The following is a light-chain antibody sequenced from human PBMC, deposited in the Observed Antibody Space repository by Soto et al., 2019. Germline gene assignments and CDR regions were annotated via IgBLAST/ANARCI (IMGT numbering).Light chain of an antibody. CDR1: SSDVGGYNY. CDR2: EVS. V-gene: IGLV2-14*01. Sequence: QSALTQPASVSGSPGQSITISCTGTSSDVGGYNYVSWYQQHPGKAPKLMIYEVSNRPSGVSNRFSGSKSGNTAFLTISGLQAEDEADYYCSSYTSSSTLFGGGTKVTVL. CDR3: SSYTSSSTL. J-gene: IGLJ3*02.